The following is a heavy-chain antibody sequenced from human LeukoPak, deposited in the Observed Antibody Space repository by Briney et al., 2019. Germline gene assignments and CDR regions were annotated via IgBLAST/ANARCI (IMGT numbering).Heavy chain of an antibody. J-gene: IGHJ4*02. V-gene: IGHV3-30-3*01. CDR1: GFTFSDYT. CDR3: ARDRIPWLSPDH. D-gene: IGHD6-19*01. CDR2: ISYDGNNK. Sequence: PGGSLRLSCAASGFTFSDYTMHCVRQAPGKGLEWVALISYDGNNKYYADSVKGRFTISRDNSNNTVYLQMDSLRTEDTAVFFCARDRIPWLSPDHWGQGTLVTVSS.